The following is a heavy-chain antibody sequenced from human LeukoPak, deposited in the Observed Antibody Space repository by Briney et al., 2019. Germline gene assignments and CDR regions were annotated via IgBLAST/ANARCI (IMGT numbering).Heavy chain of an antibody. Sequence: NPSQTLSLTCTVSGGSITSGTYYWSWIRQPAGKALEWIGRIYTSGSTNYNPSLKSRVTISVDTSKNQFSLKLSSVTAADTAVYYCARVLVNKGRDWFDPWGQGTLVTVSS. D-gene: IGHD1/OR15-1a*01. J-gene: IGHJ5*02. CDR2: IYTSGST. CDR1: GGSITSGTYY. V-gene: IGHV4-61*02. CDR3: ARVLVNKGRDWFDP.